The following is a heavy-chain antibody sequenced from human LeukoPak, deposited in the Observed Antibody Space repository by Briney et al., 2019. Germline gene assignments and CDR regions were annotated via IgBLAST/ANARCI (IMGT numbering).Heavy chain of an antibody. J-gene: IGHJ4*02. CDR2: ISSSGSTI. CDR1: GFIFSDHY. Sequence: GGSLRLSCAASGFIFSDHYMSWIRQAPGKGLEWVSYISSSGSTIYYADSVKGRFTISRDNSKNTLYLQMNSLRAEDTAVYYCARDSYDSSGYYQFDYWGQGTLVTVSS. CDR3: ARDSYDSSGYYQFDY. D-gene: IGHD3-22*01. V-gene: IGHV3-11*01.